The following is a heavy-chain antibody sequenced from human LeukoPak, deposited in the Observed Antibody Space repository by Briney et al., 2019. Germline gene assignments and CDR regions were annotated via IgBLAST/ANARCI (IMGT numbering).Heavy chain of an antibody. CDR1: GYTFTGYY. CDR3: ARSSSGWYLNDY. D-gene: IGHD6-19*01. V-gene: IGHV1-2*06. Sequence: ASVKVSCKASGYTFTGYYMHWVRQAPGQGLEWMGRINPNSGGTNYAQKFQDRVTMTRDTSISTAYMALSRLRSDDTAVYYCARSSSGWYLNDYWGQGTLVTVSS. CDR2: INPNSGGT. J-gene: IGHJ4*02.